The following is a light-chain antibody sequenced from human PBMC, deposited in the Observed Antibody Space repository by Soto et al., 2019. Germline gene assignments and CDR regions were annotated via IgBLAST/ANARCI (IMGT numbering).Light chain of an antibody. CDR1: PGIRND. V-gene: IGKV1-6*01. J-gene: IGKJ1*01. CDR2: AAS. Sequence: AIQMTQSPSSQSASVGDRVTITCRASPGIRNDLGWYQQKPGKAPKLLIYAASRLETGVPSRFSGSGSGTDSTLTISSLQPEDIATYYCLQDHAYPRTFGQGTVVEI. CDR3: LQDHAYPRT.